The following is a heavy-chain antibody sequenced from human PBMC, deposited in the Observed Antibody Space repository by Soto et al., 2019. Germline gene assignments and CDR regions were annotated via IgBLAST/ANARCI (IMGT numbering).Heavy chain of an antibody. CDR1: GFTFSSYG. CDR2: IWYDGSNK. V-gene: IGHV3-33*01. CDR3: ARDYDPQYYYYYYMDV. D-gene: IGHD5-12*01. Sequence: GGSLRLSCAASGFTFSSYGMQWVRQAPGKGLEWVAVIWYDGSNKYYADSVKGRFTISRDNSKNTLYLQMNSLRAEDTAVYYCARDYDPQYYYYYYMDVWGKGTTVTVSS. J-gene: IGHJ6*03.